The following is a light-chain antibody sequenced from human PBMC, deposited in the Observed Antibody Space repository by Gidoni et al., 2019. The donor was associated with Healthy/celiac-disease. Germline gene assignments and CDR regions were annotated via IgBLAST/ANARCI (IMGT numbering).Light chain of an antibody. CDR1: SLRSYY. CDR2: GKN. J-gene: IGLJ2*01. Sequence: SSELTQDPAVSVALGQTVRITCQGDSLRSYYASWYQQKPGQAPVLVIYGKNNRPSGIPDRFSCSSSGTPASLPITGAQAEDEADYYCNSRDSSGNPVVFGGGTKLTVL. CDR3: NSRDSSGNPVV. V-gene: IGLV3-19*01.